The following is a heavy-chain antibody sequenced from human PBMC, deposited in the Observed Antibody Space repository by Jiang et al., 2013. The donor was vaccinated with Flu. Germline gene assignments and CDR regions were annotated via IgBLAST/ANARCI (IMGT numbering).Heavy chain of an antibody. J-gene: IGHJ5*02. CDR3: ARQGTQWFDP. Sequence: TCTVSGGSISSSSYYWGWIRQPPGKGLEWIGSIYYSGSTYYNPSLKSRVTISVDTSKNQFSLKLSSVTAADTAVYYCARQGTQWFDPWGQGTLVTVSS. V-gene: IGHV4-39*01. D-gene: IGHD1-1*01. CDR2: IYYSGST. CDR1: GGSISSSSYY.